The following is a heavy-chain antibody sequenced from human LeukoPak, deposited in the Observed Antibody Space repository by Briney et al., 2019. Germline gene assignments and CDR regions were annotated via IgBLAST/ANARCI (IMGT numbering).Heavy chain of an antibody. Sequence: SETLSLTCTVSGGSVSSGSYYWSWIRQPPGKGLEWIGYIYYSGSTNYNPSLKSRVTISVDTSKNQFSLKLSSVTAADTAVYYCARELAELGYCSGGSCYSNWFDPWGQGTVVTVSS. CDR3: ARELAELGYCSGGSCYSNWFDP. CDR1: GGSVSSGSYY. V-gene: IGHV4-61*01. J-gene: IGHJ5*02. CDR2: IYYSGST. D-gene: IGHD2-15*01.